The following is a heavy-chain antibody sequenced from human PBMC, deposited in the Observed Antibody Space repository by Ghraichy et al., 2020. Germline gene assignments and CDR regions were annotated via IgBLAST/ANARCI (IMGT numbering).Heavy chain of an antibody. Sequence: LSLTCAASGFTFSSYAMSWVRQAPGKGLEWVSAIGGSGGSTYYADSVKGRFTISRDNSKNTLYLQMNSLRAEDTAVYYCAKDDSVVPLYFDYWGQGTLVTVSS. CDR1: GFTFSSYA. V-gene: IGHV3-23*01. CDR2: IGGSGGST. J-gene: IGHJ4*02. CDR3: AKDDSVVPLYFDY. D-gene: IGHD2-2*01.